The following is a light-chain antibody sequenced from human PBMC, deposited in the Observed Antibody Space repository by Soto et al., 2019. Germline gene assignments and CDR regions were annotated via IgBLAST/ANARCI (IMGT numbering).Light chain of an antibody. J-gene: IGKJ4*01. CDR2: DAS. Sequence: EIVMTQAPVTPSVSPGEGATLSCKASQNVYNNLAWYQQRPGQPPRLLIYDASTRATGISARFSGSGYGTEFTLTISSLQSEDFAVYFCQQCRNWPLTFGGGTKV. CDR1: QNVYNN. CDR3: QQCRNWPLT. V-gene: IGKV3-15*01.